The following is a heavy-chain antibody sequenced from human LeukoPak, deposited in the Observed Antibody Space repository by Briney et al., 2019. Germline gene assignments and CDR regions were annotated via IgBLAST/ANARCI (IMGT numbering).Heavy chain of an antibody. CDR3: ARDRMPSSYRGLDP. Sequence: GGSLRLSCAASRFSFSNYYMSWVRQAPGKGLEWVANIKQDGTQEYYVDSVKGRFTVSRDNAKNSLYLQMNSLRAEDTAVYYCARDRMPSSYRGLDPWGQGTLVIVSS. J-gene: IGHJ5*02. CDR2: IKQDGTQE. V-gene: IGHV3-7*01. D-gene: IGHD3-10*01. CDR1: RFSFSNYY.